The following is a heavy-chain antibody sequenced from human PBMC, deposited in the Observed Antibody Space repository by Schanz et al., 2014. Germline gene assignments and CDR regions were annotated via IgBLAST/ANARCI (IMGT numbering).Heavy chain of an antibody. Sequence: VQLVESGGGLVQPGGSLRLSCAASGFSISDHTMRWDRQAPGKGLEPVSVTDLGGNTDYADSVKGRFTISRDDSKNTLHLQMNSLRSEDTAVYYCARTGYDPSLTHWGQGTLVTVSS. CDR3: ARTGYDPSLTH. CDR1: GFSISDHT. CDR2: TDLGGNT. D-gene: IGHD5-12*01. J-gene: IGHJ4*02. V-gene: IGHV3-66*01.